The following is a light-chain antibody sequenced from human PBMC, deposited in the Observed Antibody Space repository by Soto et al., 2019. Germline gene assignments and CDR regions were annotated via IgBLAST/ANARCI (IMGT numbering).Light chain of an antibody. CDR2: EVN. Sequence: LTQPASLSGSPGQSITISCTGTSSDIGAYDYVSWFQQHPGKAPKLMISEVNNRPSGVSNRFSGSKSGNTAYLTISGLQVEDEAEYFRFSFTTTSTHVFGNGTKVTVL. CDR3: FSFTTTSTHV. V-gene: IGLV2-14*01. J-gene: IGLJ1*01. CDR1: SSDIGAYDY.